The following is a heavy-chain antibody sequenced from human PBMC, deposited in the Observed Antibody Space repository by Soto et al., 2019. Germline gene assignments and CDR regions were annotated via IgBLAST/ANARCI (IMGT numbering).Heavy chain of an antibody. CDR1: GFTFSSYG. Sequence: ESGGGVVQPGRSLRLSCAASGFTFSSYGMHWVRQAPGKGLEWVAVIWYDGSNKYYADSVKGRFTISRDNSKNTLYLQMNSLRAEDTAVYYCAGERMTTVTTVGFDPWGQGTLVTVSS. CDR2: IWYDGSNK. D-gene: IGHD4-17*01. CDR3: AGERMTTVTTVGFDP. V-gene: IGHV3-33*01. J-gene: IGHJ5*02.